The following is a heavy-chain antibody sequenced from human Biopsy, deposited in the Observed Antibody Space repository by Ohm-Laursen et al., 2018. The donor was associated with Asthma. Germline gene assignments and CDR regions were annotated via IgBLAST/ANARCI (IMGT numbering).Heavy chain of an antibody. CDR3: ARTFHFWSPYHAEHYQL. CDR2: IKHDGSEK. Sequence: SLRLSCAASGFTFGDYWMSWDRQVPGKGLERVANIKHDGSEKNHVDSLKGRFTISRDNAKNSLYLQMNSLRAEDTAVYYCARTFHFWSPYHAEHYQLWGQGTLVTVSS. D-gene: IGHD3-3*02. CDR1: GFTFGDYW. V-gene: IGHV3-7*01. J-gene: IGHJ1*01.